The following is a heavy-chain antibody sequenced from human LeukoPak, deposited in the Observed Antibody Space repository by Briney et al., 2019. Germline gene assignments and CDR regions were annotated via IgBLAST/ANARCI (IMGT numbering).Heavy chain of an antibody. CDR3: ARYYDSSGYSPPYFDY. CDR2: IYYSGST. CDR1: GGSISSYY. V-gene: IGHV4-59*01. D-gene: IGHD3-22*01. J-gene: IGHJ4*02. Sequence: SETLSLTCTVSGGSISSYYWSWIRQPPGKGPEWIGYIYYSGSTNYNPSLKSRVTISVDTSKNQFSLKLSSVTAADTAVYYCARYYDSSGYSPPYFDYWGQGTLVAVSS.